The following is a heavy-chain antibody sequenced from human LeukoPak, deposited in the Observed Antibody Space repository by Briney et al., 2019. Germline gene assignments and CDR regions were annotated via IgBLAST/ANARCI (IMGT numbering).Heavy chain of an antibody. J-gene: IGHJ4*02. Sequence: GGSLRLSCPFSGLTFSSYPMIWSRQPPGEGRKGVSAISGSGGSTYYADSVKGRFTISRDNSKNTLYMQMNSLRAEDTAIYYCAKADSSGWLTVFDYWGQGTLVTVSS. V-gene: IGHV3-23*01. CDR2: ISGSGGST. D-gene: IGHD6-19*01. CDR3: AKADSSGWLTVFDY. CDR1: GLTFSSYP.